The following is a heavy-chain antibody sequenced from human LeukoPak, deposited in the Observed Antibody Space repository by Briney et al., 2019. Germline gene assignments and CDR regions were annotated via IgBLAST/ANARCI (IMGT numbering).Heavy chain of an antibody. J-gene: IGHJ6*04. Sequence: GGSLRLSCAASGFTFSSYWMSWVRQAPGKGLEWVANIKQDGSEKYYVDSAKGRFTISRDNAKNSLYLQMNSLRAEDTAVYYCAREWGYCSSTSCSYGMDVWGKGTTVTVSS. D-gene: IGHD2-2*01. CDR2: IKQDGSEK. CDR3: AREWGYCSSTSCSYGMDV. V-gene: IGHV3-7*03. CDR1: GFTFSSYW.